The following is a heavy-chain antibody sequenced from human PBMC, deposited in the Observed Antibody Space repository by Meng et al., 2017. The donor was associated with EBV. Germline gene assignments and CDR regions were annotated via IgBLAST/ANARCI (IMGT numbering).Heavy chain of an antibody. V-gene: IGHV1-2*06. Sequence: VRLWKAGAAVKKPGASMKVSCKASGYTFTGYYMHWVRQAPGQGLEWMGRINPNSGGTNYAQKFQGRVTMTRDTSISTAYMELSRLRSDDTAVYYCARSRSSPDVPLDYWGQGTLVTVSS. J-gene: IGHJ4*02. CDR1: GYTFTGYY. CDR3: ARSRSSPDVPLDY. D-gene: IGHD6-19*01. CDR2: INPNSGGT.